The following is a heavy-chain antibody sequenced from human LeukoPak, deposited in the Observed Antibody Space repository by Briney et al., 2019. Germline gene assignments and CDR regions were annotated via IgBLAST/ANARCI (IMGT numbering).Heavy chain of an antibody. V-gene: IGHV3-53*01. CDR3: ARVYYGSGSLHYYYYYMDV. J-gene: IGHJ6*03. Sequence: GGSLRLSCAASGFTFSSYGMHWVRQAPGKGLEWVSVTYSGGRTYYADSVKGRFTISRDNSKNTLYLQMNSLRAEDTAVYYCARVYYGSGSLHYYYYYMDVWGKGTTVTISS. CDR1: GFTFSSYG. D-gene: IGHD3-10*01. CDR2: TYSGGRT.